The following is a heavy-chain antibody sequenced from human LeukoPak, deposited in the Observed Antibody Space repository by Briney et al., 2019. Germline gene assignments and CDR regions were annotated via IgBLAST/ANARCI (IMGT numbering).Heavy chain of an antibody. CDR2: IRYDGSNK. J-gene: IGHJ4*02. Sequence: GGSLRLSCAASGSTFSSYGMHWVRQAPGKGLEWVAFIRYDGSNKYYADSVKGRFTISRDDSKNTLYLQMNSLRAEDTAVYYCAKGTISGIPAAIPFDYWGQGTLVTVSS. D-gene: IGHD2-2*01. V-gene: IGHV3-30*02. CDR3: AKGTISGIPAAIPFDY. CDR1: GSTFSSYG.